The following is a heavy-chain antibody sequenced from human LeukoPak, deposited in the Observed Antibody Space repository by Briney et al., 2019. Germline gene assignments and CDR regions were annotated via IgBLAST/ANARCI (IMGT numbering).Heavy chain of an antibody. Sequence: SETLSLTCAVYGGSFSGYYWSWLRQPPGKGLEWIGEINHSGSTNYNPSLKSRVTISVDTSKNQFSLKLSSVTAADTAVYYCARGLIAAATNVRWFDPWGQGTLVTVSS. V-gene: IGHV4-34*01. CDR1: GGSFSGYY. CDR2: INHSGST. J-gene: IGHJ5*02. D-gene: IGHD6-13*01. CDR3: ARGLIAAATNVRWFDP.